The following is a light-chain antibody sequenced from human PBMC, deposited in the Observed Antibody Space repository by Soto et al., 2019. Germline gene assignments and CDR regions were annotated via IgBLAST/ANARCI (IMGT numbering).Light chain of an antibody. CDR3: QQYNSWLWT. J-gene: IGKJ1*01. CDR1: QSVSSY. Sequence: GVSQSPFALSVSTGERATLSCRASQSVSSYLAWYQQKPGQAPRLLIYGASSRATGIPDRFSGSGSGTDFTLTISRLEPEDFAVYYCQQYNSWLWTFAQGTKVAIK. V-gene: IGKV3D-15*01. CDR2: GAS.